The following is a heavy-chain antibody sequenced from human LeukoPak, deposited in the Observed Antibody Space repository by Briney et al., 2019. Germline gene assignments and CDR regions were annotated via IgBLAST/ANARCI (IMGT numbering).Heavy chain of an antibody. Sequence: PGGSLRLSCAASGFTFSSYAMSWVRQAPGKGLEWVSAISGSGGSTYYADSVKGRFTISRDNSKNTLYLQMNSLRAEDTAVYYCAKGDYYDGSGSENTKPFYFDYWGQGTLVTVSS. V-gene: IGHV3-23*01. D-gene: IGHD3-10*01. CDR2: ISGSGGST. J-gene: IGHJ4*02. CDR1: GFTFSSYA. CDR3: AKGDYYDGSGSENTKPFYFDY.